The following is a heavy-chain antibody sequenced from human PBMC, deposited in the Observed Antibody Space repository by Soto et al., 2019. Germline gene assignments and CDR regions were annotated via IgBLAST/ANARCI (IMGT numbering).Heavy chain of an antibody. D-gene: IGHD6-13*01. V-gene: IGHV5-10-1*01. Sequence: PGESLKISCKGSGYSFTSYWISWVRQMPGKGLEWMGRIDPSDSYTNYSPSFQGHVTISADKSISTAYPQWSSLKASDTAMYYCARLSEAAAGTNGMDVWGQGTTVTVSS. J-gene: IGHJ6*02. CDR2: IDPSDSYT. CDR3: ARLSEAAAGTNGMDV. CDR1: GYSFTSYW.